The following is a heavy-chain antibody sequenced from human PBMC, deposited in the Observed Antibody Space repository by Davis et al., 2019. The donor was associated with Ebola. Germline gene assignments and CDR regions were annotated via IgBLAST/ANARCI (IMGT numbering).Heavy chain of an antibody. CDR3: VQNRAYCYDSSGYSIGN. Sequence: GESLKISCEASGFTFSNYAMGWVRQAPGKGLEWVSCLSGSGGSTYYADSVKGRFTISRDNSRNTLDLQMHSLRAEDTAVYYCVQNRAYCYDSSGYSIGNWDQGTLVTVSS. CDR1: GFTFSNYA. J-gene: IGHJ4*02. D-gene: IGHD3-22*01. V-gene: IGHV3-23*01. CDR2: LSGSGGST.